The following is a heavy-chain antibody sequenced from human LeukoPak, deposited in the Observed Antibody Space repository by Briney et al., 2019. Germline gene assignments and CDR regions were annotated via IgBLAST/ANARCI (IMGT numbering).Heavy chain of an antibody. D-gene: IGHD5-12*01. CDR1: GFILSNSA. V-gene: IGHV3-23*05. Sequence: GGSLRLSCAASGFILSNSAMTWVRQAPGKGLQWVSGIDTKGTRTYYADSVRGRFSISRDNSKNTLFLQMNSLRAEDTAVYYCARGVWPPLRFGVYYFDYWGQGTLVTVSS. CDR2: IDTKGTRT. J-gene: IGHJ4*02. CDR3: ARGVWPPLRFGVYYFDY.